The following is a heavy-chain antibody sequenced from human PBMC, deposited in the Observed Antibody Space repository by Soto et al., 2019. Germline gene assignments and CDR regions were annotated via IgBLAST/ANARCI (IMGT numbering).Heavy chain of an antibody. CDR3: ARGFWGYYDSSGPRNWFDP. D-gene: IGHD3-22*01. Sequence: SETLSLTCAVYGGSFSGYYWSWIRQPPGKGLEWIGEINHSGSTNYNPSLKSRVTISVDTSKNQFSLKLSSVTAADTAVYYCARGFWGYYDSSGPRNWFDPWGQGTLVTVSS. CDR1: GGSFSGYY. V-gene: IGHV4-34*01. J-gene: IGHJ5*02. CDR2: INHSGST.